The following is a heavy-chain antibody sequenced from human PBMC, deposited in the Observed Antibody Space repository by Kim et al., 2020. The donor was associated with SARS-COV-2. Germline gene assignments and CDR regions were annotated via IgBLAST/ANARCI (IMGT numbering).Heavy chain of an antibody. V-gene: IGHV4-39*01. J-gene: IGHJ4*02. Sequence: NPSLKSRVTISVDTSKNQFSLKLSSVTAADTAVYYCARLGDFTVTTSVDYWGQGTLVTVSS. CDR3: ARLGDFTVTTSVDY. D-gene: IGHD4-4*01.